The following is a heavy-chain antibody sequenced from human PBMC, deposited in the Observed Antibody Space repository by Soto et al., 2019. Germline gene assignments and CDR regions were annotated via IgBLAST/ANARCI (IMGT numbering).Heavy chain of an antibody. Sequence: PSETLSLTCTVSGGSISSGDYYWGWIRQPPGKGLEWIGYIYYSGSTYYNPSLKSRVTISVDTSKNQFSLKLSSVTAADTAVYYCARASYYDSSGYPDYWGQGTLVTVSS. CDR1: GGSISSGDYY. J-gene: IGHJ4*02. V-gene: IGHV4-30-4*01. D-gene: IGHD3-22*01. CDR3: ARASYYDSSGYPDY. CDR2: IYYSGST.